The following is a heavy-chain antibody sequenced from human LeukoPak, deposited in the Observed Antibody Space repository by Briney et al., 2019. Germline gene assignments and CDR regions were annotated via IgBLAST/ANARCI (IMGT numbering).Heavy chain of an antibody. J-gene: IGHJ5*02. D-gene: IGHD3-10*01. V-gene: IGHV4-61*02. CDR1: GGSISSGGYY. CDR3: ARLVIP. Sequence: SQTLSLTCTVSGGSISSGGYYWNWIRQPAGKGLEWIGRIYTSGSTNYNPALKSRVTISLDTSKNHFSLTVNSVTAADTAVYYCARLVIPWGQGILVTVSS. CDR2: IYTSGST.